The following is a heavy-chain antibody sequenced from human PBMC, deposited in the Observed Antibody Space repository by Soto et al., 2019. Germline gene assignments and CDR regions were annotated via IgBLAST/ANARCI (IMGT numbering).Heavy chain of an antibody. Sequence: GGSLRLSCIGSGFTFSSYAMNWGRQAPGKGLEWVSSISSSSKYIYYTDSVKGRFTISRDNAKNSLYLQMNGLRAEDTALYYCARDPDAEYSGNYHTPRSLDSWGQGTQVTVSS. CDR1: GFTFSSYA. CDR2: ISSSSKYI. V-gene: IGHV3-21*01. D-gene: IGHD1-26*01. J-gene: IGHJ4*02. CDR3: ARDPDAEYSGNYHTPRSLDS.